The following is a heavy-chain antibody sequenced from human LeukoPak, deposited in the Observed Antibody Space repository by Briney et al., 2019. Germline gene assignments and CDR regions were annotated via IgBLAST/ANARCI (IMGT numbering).Heavy chain of an antibody. J-gene: IGHJ6*02. CDR3: ARDFHGDYGGYYYGMDV. D-gene: IGHD4-23*01. CDR1: GFTFSSYA. V-gene: IGHV3-74*01. Sequence: GGSLRLSCAASGFTFSSYAMSWVRRAPGKGLVWVSRINSDGSSTSYADSVKGRFTISRDNAKNTLYLQMNSLRAEDTAVYYCARDFHGDYGGYYYGMDVWGQGTTVTVSS. CDR2: INSDGSST.